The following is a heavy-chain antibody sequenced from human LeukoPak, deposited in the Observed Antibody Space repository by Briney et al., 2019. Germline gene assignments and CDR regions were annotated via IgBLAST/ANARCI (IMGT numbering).Heavy chain of an antibody. CDR2: IYYSGST. CDR3: ARGARGIAARPSWFDP. CDR1: GGSISSYY. D-gene: IGHD6-6*01. J-gene: IGHJ5*02. Sequence: SETLSLTCTVSGGSISSYYWSWIRQPPGKGLEWIGYIYYSGSTNYNPSLKSRVTISVDTSKNQFSLKLSSVTAADTAVYYCARGARGIAARPSWFDPWGQGILVTVSS. V-gene: IGHV4-59*01.